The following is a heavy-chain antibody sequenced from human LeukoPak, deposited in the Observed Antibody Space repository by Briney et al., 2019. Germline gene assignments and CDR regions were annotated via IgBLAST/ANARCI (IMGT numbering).Heavy chain of an antibody. J-gene: IGHJ5*02. CDR2: ICNSGGT. Sequence: KSSETLSLTCTVSGDSISTYYRSWIRQPPGKGLEWIGCICNSGGTNYNPSLKSRVTISVDTSKNQFSLNLSSVTAADTAVYYCAKTGRPNNSGWYRWFDPWGQRTLVTVSS. D-gene: IGHD6-19*01. CDR1: GDSISTYY. V-gene: IGHV4-4*09. CDR3: AKTGRPNNSGWYRWFDP.